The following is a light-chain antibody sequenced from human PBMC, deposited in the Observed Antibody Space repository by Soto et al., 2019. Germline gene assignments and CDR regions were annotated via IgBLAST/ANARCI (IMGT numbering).Light chain of an antibody. J-gene: IGKJ1*01. CDR3: QHFGTPPWT. V-gene: IGKV3-20*01. Sequence: DIVLTQSPGTLSLSPGERATLSCRTSQAILNNYLAWFQQKPGQAPRLLIYLASNRAAVIPDRFSVSGSGTDFTLTISRLEPEDFAVYYCQHFGTPPWTFGQGTKVEI. CDR1: QAILNNY. CDR2: LAS.